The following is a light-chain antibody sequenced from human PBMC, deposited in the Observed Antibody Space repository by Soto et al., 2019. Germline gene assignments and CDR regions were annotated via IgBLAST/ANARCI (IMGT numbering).Light chain of an antibody. CDR3: QQYGSSPWT. CDR1: ESVSSSY. CDR2: GAS. J-gene: IGKJ1*01. V-gene: IGKV3-20*01. Sequence: VNKAAGTLSLSPRETATLCCRASESVSSSYLAWYQQKPGQAPRLLIYGASSRATGIPDRFSGSGSGADFTLTISRLEPEDFAVYYCQQYGSSPWTFAQGTKVDIK.